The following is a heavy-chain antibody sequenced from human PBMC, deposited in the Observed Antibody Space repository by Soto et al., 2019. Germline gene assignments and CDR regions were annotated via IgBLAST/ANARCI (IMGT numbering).Heavy chain of an antibody. D-gene: IGHD2-2*02. Sequence: PSETLSLTCTVSGGSISSGDYYWSWIRQPPGKGLEWIGYIYYSGSTYYNPSLKSRVTISVDTSKDQFSLKLSSVTAADTAVYYCARDRSQYCSSTSCYRSPFDPWGQGTLVTVST. J-gene: IGHJ5*02. CDR3: ARDRSQYCSSTSCYRSPFDP. CDR1: GGSISSGDYY. V-gene: IGHV4-30-4*01. CDR2: IYYSGST.